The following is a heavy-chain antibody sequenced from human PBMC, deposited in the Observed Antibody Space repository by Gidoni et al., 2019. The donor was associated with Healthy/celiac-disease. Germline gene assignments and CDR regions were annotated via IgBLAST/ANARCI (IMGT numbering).Heavy chain of an antibody. V-gene: IGHV6-1*01. D-gene: IGHD3-10*01. CDR3: ARGEETHDYYGSGSYYRRGTLDY. J-gene: IGHJ4*02. CDR1: GDRVSSNSAA. Sequence: QVQLQQSGPGLVKPSQTLSLTCAISGDRVSSNSAAWKWLRQPPSRGLEWLGRTYYRSKWYNDYAVSVKSRITINADTSKNQFSLQLNSVTPEDTAVYYCARGEETHDYYGSGSYYRRGTLDYWGQGTLVTVSS. CDR2: TYYRSKWYN.